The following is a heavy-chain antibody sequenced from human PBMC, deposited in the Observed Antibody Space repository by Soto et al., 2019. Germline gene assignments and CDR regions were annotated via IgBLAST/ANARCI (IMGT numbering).Heavy chain of an antibody. J-gene: IGHJ6*03. CDR2: IIPILGIA. CDR3: ESIRIAARPHYYYYYMDV. V-gene: IGHV1-69*02. Sequence: QVQLVQSGAEVKKPGSSVKVSCKASGGTFSSYTISWVRHAPGQGLEWMGRIIPILGIANYAQKFQGRVTITEDTSTSTAYMELSSLRSEDTAVYYCESIRIAARPHYYYYYMDVWGKGTTVTISS. CDR1: GGTFSSYT. D-gene: IGHD6-6*01.